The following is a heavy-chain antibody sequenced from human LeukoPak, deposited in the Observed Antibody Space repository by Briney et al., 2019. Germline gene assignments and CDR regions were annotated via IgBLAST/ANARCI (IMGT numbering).Heavy chain of an antibody. CDR2: IRSKAYGGTT. V-gene: IGHV3-49*04. CDR1: GFTFGDYG. CDR3: TRDNMVRGAIDY. J-gene: IGHJ4*02. Sequence: GGSLRLSCTASGFTFGDYGMSWVRQAPGKGLEWVGFIRSKAYGGTTEYAASVKGRFTISRDDSKSIAYLQMNSLKTEDTAVYYCTRDNMVRGAIDYWGQGTLVTVSS. D-gene: IGHD3-10*01.